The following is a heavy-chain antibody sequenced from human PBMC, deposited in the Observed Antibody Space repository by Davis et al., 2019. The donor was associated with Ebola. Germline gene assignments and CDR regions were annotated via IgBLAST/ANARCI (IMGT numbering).Heavy chain of an antibody. CDR1: GYTFTSYG. J-gene: IGHJ6*02. CDR3: ARVVVVDGFYYYAMDV. CDR2: IIPILGIA. D-gene: IGHD2-15*01. V-gene: IGHV1-69*04. Sequence: SVKVSCKASGYTFTSYGISWVRQAPGQGLEWMGRIIPILGIANYAQKFQVRVTITADKSTSTAYMELSSLRSEDTAVYYCARVVVVDGFYYYAMDVWGQGTTVTVSS.